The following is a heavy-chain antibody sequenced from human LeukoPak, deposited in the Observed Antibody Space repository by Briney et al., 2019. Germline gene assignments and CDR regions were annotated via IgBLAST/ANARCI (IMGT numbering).Heavy chain of an antibody. CDR2: ISYDGSNK. J-gene: IGHJ3*02. Sequence: GGSLRLSCAASGFTFSSYAMHWVRQAPGKGLEWVAVISYDGSNKYYADSVKGRFTISRDNSKNTLYLQMNSLRAEDTAVYYCASPVYDILTGYRGGYAFDIWGQGTMVTVSS. D-gene: IGHD3-9*01. V-gene: IGHV3-30-3*01. CDR1: GFTFSSYA. CDR3: ASPVYDILTGYRGGYAFDI.